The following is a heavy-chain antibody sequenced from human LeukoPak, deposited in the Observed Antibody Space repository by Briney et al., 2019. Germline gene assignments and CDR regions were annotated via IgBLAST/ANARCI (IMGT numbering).Heavy chain of an antibody. Sequence: SVKVSCKASGLTFTSSAMQWVRQARGQRLEWIGWIVVGSGNTSYAQKFQERVTITRDMSTSTAYMELSSLRSEDTAVYYCAADRSYYYDSSGFASSIWGQGTMVTVSS. D-gene: IGHD3-22*01. CDR3: AADRSYYYDSSGFASSI. J-gene: IGHJ3*02. CDR2: IVVGSGNT. V-gene: IGHV1-58*02. CDR1: GLTFTSSA.